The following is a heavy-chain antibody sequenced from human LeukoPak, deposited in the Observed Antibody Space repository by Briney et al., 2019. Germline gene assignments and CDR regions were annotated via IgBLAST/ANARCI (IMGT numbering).Heavy chain of an antibody. CDR2: INSNSGGK. D-gene: IGHD5-12*01. V-gene: IGHV1-2*02. CDR1: GYTFTGYY. Sequence: GASVTVSCKASGYTFTGYYMHWVRQAPGQGLEWMGWINSNSGGKNYAQKFQGRVTMTRDTSISTAYMELSRLRSDDTAVYYCASYIVATKIVDYWVQGSLVTVSS. CDR3: ASYIVATKIVDY. J-gene: IGHJ4*02.